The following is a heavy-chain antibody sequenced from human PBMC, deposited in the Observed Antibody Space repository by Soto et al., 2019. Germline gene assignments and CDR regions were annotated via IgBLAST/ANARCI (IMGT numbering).Heavy chain of an antibody. CDR2: MNPNSGNT. D-gene: IGHD2-15*01. Sequence: QVQLVQSGAEVKKPGASVKVSCKASGYTFTSYDINWVRQATGQGLEWMGWMNPNSGNTGYAQKFQGRVTMTRNTSISTAYRGLSSLRSEDTAVYYCARGPFYCSGGSCYGSFDYWGQGTLVTVSS. CDR3: ARGPFYCSGGSCYGSFDY. J-gene: IGHJ4*02. V-gene: IGHV1-8*01. CDR1: GYTFTSYD.